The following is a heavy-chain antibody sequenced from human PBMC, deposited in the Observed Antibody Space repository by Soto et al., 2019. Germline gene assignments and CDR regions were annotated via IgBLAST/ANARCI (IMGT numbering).Heavy chain of an antibody. V-gene: IGHV3-66*01. CDR1: GFTVSSNY. CDR3: ASRDSSGWYSPGAFDY. D-gene: IGHD6-19*01. CDR2: IYSGGST. J-gene: IGHJ4*02. Sequence: EVQLVESGGGLVQPGGSLRISCAASGFTVSSNYMSWVRQAPGKGLEWVSVIYSGGSTYYADSVKGRFTISRDNSKNTLYLQMNSLRAEDTAVYYCASRDSSGWYSPGAFDYWGQGTLVTVSS.